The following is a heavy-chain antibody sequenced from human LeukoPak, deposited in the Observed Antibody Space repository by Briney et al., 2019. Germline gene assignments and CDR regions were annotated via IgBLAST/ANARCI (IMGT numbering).Heavy chain of an antibody. J-gene: IGHJ6*02. Sequence: GSLRLSCAASGFTFSSYAMSWVRQPPGKGLEWIGEIYHSGSTNYNPSLKSRVTISVDKSKNQFSLKLSSVTAADTAVYYCARHGVVVVAATGYYGMDVWGQGTTVTVSS. V-gene: IGHV4-4*02. CDR1: GFTFSSYAM. CDR3: ARHGVVVVAATGYYGMDV. CDR2: IYHSGST. D-gene: IGHD2-15*01.